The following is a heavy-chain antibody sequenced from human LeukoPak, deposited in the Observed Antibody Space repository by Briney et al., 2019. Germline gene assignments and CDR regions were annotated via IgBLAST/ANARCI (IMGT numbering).Heavy chain of an antibody. CDR2: IYYSGST. V-gene: IGHV4-59*01. CDR3: ARGGMVRGVMGDY. D-gene: IGHD3-10*01. Sequence: PSETLSLTCTVSGGSISSYYWSWIRQPPGKGLEWIGYIYYSGSTNYNPSLKSRVTISVDTSKNQFSLKLSSVTAADTAVYYCARGGMVRGVMGDYWGQGTLVTVSS. CDR1: GGSISSYY. J-gene: IGHJ4*02.